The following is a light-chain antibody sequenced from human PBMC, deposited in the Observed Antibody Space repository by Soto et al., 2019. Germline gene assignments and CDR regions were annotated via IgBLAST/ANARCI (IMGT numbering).Light chain of an antibody. V-gene: IGLV1-47*01. CDR1: TSNLGSNF. CDR2: RNN. J-gene: IGLJ3*02. Sequence: QSVLTQPPSASGTPGQRVTISCSGSTSNLGSNFIYWYQQLPGAAPKLLISRNNQRPSGVPDRFSGSKSGTSASLAISGLRSEDEADYHCAAWDDSLGGVVFGGGTKLTVL. CDR3: AAWDDSLGGVV.